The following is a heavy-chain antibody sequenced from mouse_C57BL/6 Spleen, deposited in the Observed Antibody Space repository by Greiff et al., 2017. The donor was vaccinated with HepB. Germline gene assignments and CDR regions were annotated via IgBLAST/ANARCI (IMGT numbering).Heavy chain of an antibody. CDR3: ARNDYGRRFAY. CDR2: ISSGSSTI. J-gene: IGHJ3*01. CDR1: GFTFSDYG. V-gene: IGHV5-17*01. D-gene: IGHD2-4*01. Sequence: EVQLVEPGGGLVKPGGSLKLSCAASGFTFSDYGMHWVRQAPEKGLEWVAYISSGSSTIYYADTVKGRSTISRDNAKNTLFLQMTSLRSEDTAMYYCARNDYGRRFAYWGQGTLVTVSA.